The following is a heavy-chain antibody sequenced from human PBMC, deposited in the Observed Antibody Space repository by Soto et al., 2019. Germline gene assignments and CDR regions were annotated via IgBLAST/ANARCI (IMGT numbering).Heavy chain of an antibody. V-gene: IGHV1-18*01. CDR3: ARDSRGYTGYDLPED. J-gene: IGHJ4*02. CDR2: ISPYNGNT. D-gene: IGHD5-12*01. Sequence: ASVKVSCKASGYTFTSYGISWVRQAPGQGLEWMGWISPYNGNTKYSRKFQGRVTMTRDKSASTTHMVLSSLTSEDTAVYYCARDSRGYTGYDLPEDWGQGTLVTVPQ. CDR1: GYTFTSYG.